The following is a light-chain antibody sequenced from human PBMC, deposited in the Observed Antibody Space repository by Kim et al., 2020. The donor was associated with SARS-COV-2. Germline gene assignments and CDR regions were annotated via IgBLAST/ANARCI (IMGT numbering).Light chain of an antibody. J-gene: IGLJ3*02. V-gene: IGLV2-23*01. CDR2: EGS. Sequence: QSALTQPASVSGSPGQSITISCTGSSSDVGSYTLVSWYQQHPGKAPKLMIYEGSKRPSGVSNRFSGSKSGKTASLTISGLQTEDEADHYCCSYAGSSTWVFGGGTQLTAL. CDR1: SSDVGSYTL. CDR3: CSYAGSSTWV.